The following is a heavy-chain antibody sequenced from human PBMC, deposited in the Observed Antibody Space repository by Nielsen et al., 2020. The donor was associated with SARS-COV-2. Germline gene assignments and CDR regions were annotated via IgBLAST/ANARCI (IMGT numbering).Heavy chain of an antibody. J-gene: IGHJ5*02. D-gene: IGHD2-2*01. V-gene: IGHV1-18*01. Sequence: WVRQAPGQGLEWMGWISAYNGNTNYAQKLQGRVTMTTDTSTSTAYMELRSLRSDDTAVYYCARGGVVVVVPAPFEDWFDPWGQGTLVTVSS. CDR2: ISAYNGNT. CDR3: ARGGVVVVVPAPFEDWFDP.